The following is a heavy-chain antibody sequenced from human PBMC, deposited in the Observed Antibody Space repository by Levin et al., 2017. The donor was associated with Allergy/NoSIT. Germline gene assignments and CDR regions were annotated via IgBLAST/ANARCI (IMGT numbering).Heavy chain of an antibody. Sequence: SQTLSLTCTVSGGSISSYYWSWLRQPPGKGLEWIGYIYYSGSTNYNPSLKSRVTISVDTSKNQFSLKLSSVTAADTAVYYCALRAKGWFDPWGQGTLVTVSS. V-gene: IGHV4-59*01. J-gene: IGHJ5*02. CDR3: ALRAKGWFDP. CDR1: GGSISSYY. CDR2: IYYSGST.